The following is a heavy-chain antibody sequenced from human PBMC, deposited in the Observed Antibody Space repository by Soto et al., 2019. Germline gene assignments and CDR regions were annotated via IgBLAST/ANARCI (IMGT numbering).Heavy chain of an antibody. V-gene: IGHV3-11*06. D-gene: IGHD2-2*01. CDR2: ISSSSSYT. Sequence: LRLSCEASGFTFSDYYMSWIHQAPGEGLEWVSYISSSSSYTNYADSVKGRFTISRDNAKNSLYLQMNSLRAEDTAVYYCARGWRYCSSTSCYFPYYYYYGMDVWGQGTTVTVSS. CDR3: ARGWRYCSSTSCYFPYYYYYGMDV. J-gene: IGHJ6*02. CDR1: GFTFSDYY.